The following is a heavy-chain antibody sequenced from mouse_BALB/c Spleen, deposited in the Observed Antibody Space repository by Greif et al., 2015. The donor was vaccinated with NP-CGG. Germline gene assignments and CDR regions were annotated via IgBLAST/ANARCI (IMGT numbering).Heavy chain of an antibody. CDR1: GYTFSSYW. V-gene: IGHV1-9*01. J-gene: IGHJ3*01. Sequence: VQLQQSGAELMKPGASVKISCKATGYTFSSYWMEWVKQRPGHGLEWIGEILPGSGSTNYNERFKGKATFTADTSSNTAYMQLSSLTSEDSAVYYCARADYGSSYRFAYWGQGTLVTVSA. CDR3: ARADYGSSYRFAY. CDR2: ILPGSGST. D-gene: IGHD1-1*01.